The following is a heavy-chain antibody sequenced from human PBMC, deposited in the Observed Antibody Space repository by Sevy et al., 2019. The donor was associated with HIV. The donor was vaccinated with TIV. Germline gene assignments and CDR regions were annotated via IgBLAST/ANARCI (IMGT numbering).Heavy chain of an antibody. V-gene: IGHV3-30*18. Sequence: GGSLRLSCVVSGITFSTSGMHWVRQAPGKGLEWVAVISYHGRDKFYADSVKGRSTISRDNSKNILYLQMISLRAEDTAVYYCPKACTGDNGMVVWGQGTMVTVSS. CDR2: ISYHGRDK. CDR3: PKACTGDNGMVV. CDR1: GITFSTSG. J-gene: IGHJ6*02.